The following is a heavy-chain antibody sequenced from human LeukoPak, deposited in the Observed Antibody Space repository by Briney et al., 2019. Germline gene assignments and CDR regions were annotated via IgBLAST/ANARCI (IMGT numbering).Heavy chain of an antibody. CDR1: GGSISSYY. V-gene: IGHV4-59*08. CDR2: IYYSGST. Sequence: SETLSLTCTVSGGSISSYYWSWIRQPPGKGLEWIGYIYYSGSTNYNPSLKSRVTISVDTSKNQFSLKLSSVTAADTAVYYCARAPASYTVDYWGQGTLVTVSS. CDR3: ARAPASYTVDY. D-gene: IGHD2-2*02. J-gene: IGHJ4*02.